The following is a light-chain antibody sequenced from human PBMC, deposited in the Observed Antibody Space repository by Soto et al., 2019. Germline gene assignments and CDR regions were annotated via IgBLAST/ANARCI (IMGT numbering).Light chain of an antibody. CDR2: DVS. V-gene: IGLV2-11*01. J-gene: IGLJ7*01. CDR3: SSPAGSFTLV. CDR1: SSDVGAYNS. Sequence: QSALTQPRSVSGSPGQSVTISCTGTSSDVGAYNSVSWYQQHPGKAPKLLIYDVSKRPSGVPDRFSGSKSGYTASLTISGLQAEDEADYYCSSPAGSFTLVFGGGTQLTVL.